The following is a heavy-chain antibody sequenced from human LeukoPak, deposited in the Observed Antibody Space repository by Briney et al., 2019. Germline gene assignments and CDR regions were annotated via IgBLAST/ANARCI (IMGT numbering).Heavy chain of an antibody. CDR1: GFTFSDYY. D-gene: IGHD1-26*01. Sequence: PGGSLRLSCAASGFTFSDYYMSWIRQAPGKGLEWVSAISGSGGSTYYADSVKGRFTISRDNSKNTLYLQMNSLRAEDTAVYYCAKDPSGSYPNWFDPWGQGTLVTVSS. CDR3: AKDPSGSYPNWFDP. V-gene: IGHV3-23*01. CDR2: ISGSGGST. J-gene: IGHJ5*02.